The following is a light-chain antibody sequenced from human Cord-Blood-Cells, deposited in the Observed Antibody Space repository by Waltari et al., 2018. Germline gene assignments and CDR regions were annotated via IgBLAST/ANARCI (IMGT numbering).Light chain of an antibody. Sequence: QSALTQPASVSGSPGQSITISCTGTSSDVGGYNYVSWYQQHQGKAPKLMIYDVSNRPSGVSNRFSGPKSGNTASLTIAGLQAEDEADYYCSSYTISSTVVFGGGTKLTVL. J-gene: IGLJ2*01. CDR2: DVS. V-gene: IGLV2-14*01. CDR3: SSYTISSTVV. CDR1: SSDVGGYNY.